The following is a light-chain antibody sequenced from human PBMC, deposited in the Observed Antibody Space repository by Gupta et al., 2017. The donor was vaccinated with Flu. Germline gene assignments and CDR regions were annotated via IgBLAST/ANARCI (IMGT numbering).Light chain of an antibody. V-gene: IGLV1-44*01. Sequence: QSVLTQPPSASWTPGQRVTISCSGSSSNIENNKVNWYQQFPGAAPRLLIYSNDQRPSGVPDRFSGSKSGTSASLAISGLQSEDEAEYFCSAWDNSMNGLWVFGGGTRLTVL. CDR2: SND. CDR1: SSNIENNK. J-gene: IGLJ3*02. CDR3: SAWDNSMNGLWV.